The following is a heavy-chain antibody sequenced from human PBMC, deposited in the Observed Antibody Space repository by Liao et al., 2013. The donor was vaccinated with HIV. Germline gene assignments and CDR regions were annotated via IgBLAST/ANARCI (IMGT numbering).Heavy chain of an antibody. CDR2: VYYSGFT. V-gene: IGHV4-39*02. CDR1: GASVDSSDYY. D-gene: IGHD1-26*01. CDR3: ARALYFPRGTGFGFDI. Sequence: QVHLQESGPGLVPPSGTLSLTCTVSGASVDSSDYYWAWIRQPPGRGPEWIGSVYYSGFTYSNPSLRSRVTISVDTYNNQFDLELTSVTAADTAVYYCARALYFPRGTGFGFDIWGQGTMVTVSS. J-gene: IGHJ3*02.